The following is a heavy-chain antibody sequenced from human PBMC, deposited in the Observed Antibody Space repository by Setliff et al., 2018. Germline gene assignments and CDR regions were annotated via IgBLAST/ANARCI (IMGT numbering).Heavy chain of an antibody. D-gene: IGHD2-21*02. V-gene: IGHV3-64D*09. J-gene: IGHJ3*02. CDR2: ISSTGIPI. CDR1: GFTFSRYA. Sequence: SLSCSASGFTFSRYAMHWARQAPRKGLESVSAISSTGIPIYYADSVKARFTISRDDAQNTLYLQMSSLRTDDTAVYYCVKDPSVYGADSGSIWGQGTMVTVSS. CDR3: VKDPSVYGADSGSI.